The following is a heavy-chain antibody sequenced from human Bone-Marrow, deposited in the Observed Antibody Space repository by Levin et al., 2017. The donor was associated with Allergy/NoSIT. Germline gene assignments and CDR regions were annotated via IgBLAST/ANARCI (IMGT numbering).Heavy chain of an antibody. CDR3: AIGTRGGYYYDSSGSYRPGWYFDL. CDR2: IGTAGDT. V-gene: IGHV3-13*01. Sequence: GGSLRLSCAASGFTFSSYDMHWVRQATRKGLEWVSSIGTAGDTYYPDSVKGRFTISRETAKTSLYLQMTSLRAGDTAVYYCAIGTRGGYYYDSSGSYRPGWYFDLWGRGTLVTVSS. J-gene: IGHJ2*01. D-gene: IGHD3-22*01. CDR1: GFTFSSYD.